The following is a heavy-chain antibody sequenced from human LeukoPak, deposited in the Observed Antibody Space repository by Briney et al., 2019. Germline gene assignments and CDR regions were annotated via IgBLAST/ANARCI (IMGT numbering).Heavy chain of an antibody. CDR3: ARDRGYGDPPRGLDY. CDR2: IWYDGSNK. Sequence: GGSLRLSCAASGFTFSSYGMHWVRQAPGKGLEWVAVIWYDGSNKYYADSVKGRFTISRDNSKNTLYLQMNSLRAEDTAVYYCARDRGYGDPPRGLDYWGQGTLVTVSS. D-gene: IGHD4-17*01. CDR1: GFTFSSYG. V-gene: IGHV3-33*01. J-gene: IGHJ4*02.